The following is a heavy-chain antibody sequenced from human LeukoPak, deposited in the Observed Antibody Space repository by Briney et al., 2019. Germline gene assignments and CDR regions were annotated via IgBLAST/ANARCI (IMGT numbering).Heavy chain of an antibody. CDR2: IFHSGHT. CDR1: GGSINNSSHY. J-gene: IGHJ2*01. Sequence: PSQTLSLTCSGSGGSINNSSHYWSWIRHHPEKGLEWIGYIFHSGHTLYNPSPQERPSISIDTSQNHFSLNLASVTPADPAVYYCARFPRVANRWYFDLWGRASLVVVSS. D-gene: IGHD5-12*01. V-gene: IGHV4-31*03. CDR3: ARFPRVANRWYFDL.